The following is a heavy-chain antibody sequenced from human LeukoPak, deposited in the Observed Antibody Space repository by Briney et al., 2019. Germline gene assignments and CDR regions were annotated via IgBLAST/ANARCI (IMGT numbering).Heavy chain of an antibody. CDR3: TRVPILTGYVNYFDP. D-gene: IGHD3-9*01. V-gene: IGHV3-49*04. CDR2: IRTKAYGETT. J-gene: IGHJ5*02. CDR1: GFTFGDYG. Sequence: GGSLRLFCTASGFTFGDYGMSWGRQAPGKGLEWIGFIRTKAYGETTEHAASVKGRFTFSRDDSKSIAYLGMNSLKTEDTAVYYCTRVPILTGYVNYFDPWGQGTLVTVSS.